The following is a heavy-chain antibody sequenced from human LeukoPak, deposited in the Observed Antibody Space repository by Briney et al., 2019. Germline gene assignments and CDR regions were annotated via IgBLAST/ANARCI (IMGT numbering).Heavy chain of an antibody. V-gene: IGHV3-30*02. J-gene: IGHJ4*02. CDR3: ASRTNVYDSSGYIFDY. Sequence: GGSLRLSCAASGFTFSSYGMHWVRQAPGKGLEWVAFIRYDGSNKYYADSVKGRFTISRDNFKNTLYLQMNSLRAEDTAVYYCASRTNVYDSSGYIFDYWGQGTLVTVSS. D-gene: IGHD3-22*01. CDR1: GFTFSSYG. CDR2: IRYDGSNK.